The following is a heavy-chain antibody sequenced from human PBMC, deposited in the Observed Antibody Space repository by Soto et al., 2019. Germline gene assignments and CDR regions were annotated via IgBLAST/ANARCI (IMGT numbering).Heavy chain of an antibody. V-gene: IGHV3-30*03. CDR2: ISYDGSNK. J-gene: IGHJ4*02. CDR1: GFTFSSYG. CDR3: ASGACSGYDCYFDY. D-gene: IGHD5-12*01. Sequence: PGGSLRLSCAASGFTFSSYGMHWVRQAPGKGLEWVAVISYDGSNKYYADSVKGRFTISRDNAKKTLYLQMNSLRAEDTAVYYCASGACSGYDCYFDYWGPGTLVT.